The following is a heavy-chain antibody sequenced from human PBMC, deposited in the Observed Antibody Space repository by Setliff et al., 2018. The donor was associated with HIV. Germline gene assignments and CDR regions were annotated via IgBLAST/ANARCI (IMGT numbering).Heavy chain of an antibody. D-gene: IGHD3-10*01. CDR3: SVGDYRSSAG. J-gene: IGHJ4*02. Sequence: HPSETLSLSCSASGITISRSWLNWVRQAPGKGLEWLDNIKEEGSDKYYVESVKGRFIISRDDAKNSLFLQMNSLRAEDPAIAVGSVGDYRSSAGWGQGTLVTVS. CDR1: GITISRSW. CDR2: IKEEGSDK. V-gene: IGHV3-7*03.